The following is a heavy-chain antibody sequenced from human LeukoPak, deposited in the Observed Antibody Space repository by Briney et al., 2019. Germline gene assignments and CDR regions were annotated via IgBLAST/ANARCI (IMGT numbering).Heavy chain of an antibody. CDR2: INHSGST. CDR1: GGSFTGYY. Sequence: SETLSLTCAVYGGSFTGYYWSWIRQPPGKGLEWIGEINHSGSTNYNPSLKSRVTISVDTSKNQFSLKLSSVTAADTAVYYCARDYCSGGSCYSENWFDPWGQGTLVTVSS. D-gene: IGHD2-15*01. V-gene: IGHV4-34*01. J-gene: IGHJ5*02. CDR3: ARDYCSGGSCYSENWFDP.